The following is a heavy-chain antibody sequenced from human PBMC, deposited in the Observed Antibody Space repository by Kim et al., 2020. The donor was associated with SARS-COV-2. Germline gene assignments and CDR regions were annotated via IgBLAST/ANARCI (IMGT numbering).Heavy chain of an antibody. Sequence: SVKVSCKASGGTFSSYAISWVRQAPGQGLEWMGGIIPIFGTANYAQKFQGRVTITADESTSTAYMELSSLRSEDTAVYYCARGTAYGYVGYYYYYGMDVWGPGAPVTVSS. D-gene: IGHD5-18*01. CDR2: IIPIFGTA. CDR1: GGTFSSYA. J-gene: IGHJ6*02. CDR3: ARGTAYGYVGYYYYYGMDV. V-gene: IGHV1-69*13.